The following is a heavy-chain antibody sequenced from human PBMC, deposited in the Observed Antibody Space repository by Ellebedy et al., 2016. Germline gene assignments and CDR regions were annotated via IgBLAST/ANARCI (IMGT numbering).Heavy chain of an antibody. CDR1: GFTFSNYG. D-gene: IGHD1-26*01. CDR2: ILRDGSNK. V-gene: IGHV3-30*18. J-gene: IGHJ4*02. CDR3: AKGFAGATDS. Sequence: GGSLRLSXAASGFTFSNYGMHWVHQAPGQGLEWVAVILRDGSNKFYADSVKGRFTISRDNSKNTLYLQMNSLRTEDTAVYHCAKGFAGATDSWGQGTLVTVSS.